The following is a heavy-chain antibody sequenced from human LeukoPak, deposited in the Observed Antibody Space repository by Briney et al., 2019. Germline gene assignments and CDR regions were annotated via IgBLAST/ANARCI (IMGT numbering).Heavy chain of an antibody. Sequence: PGGSLRLSCAASGFTFSSYAMSWVRQAPGKGLERVSAISGSGGSTYYADSVKGRFTISRDNSKNTLYLQMNSLRAEDTAVYYCAKGLAAAAPPSRGDAFDIWGQGTMVTVSS. CDR2: ISGSGGST. V-gene: IGHV3-23*01. CDR3: AKGLAAAAPPSRGDAFDI. CDR1: GFTFSSYA. D-gene: IGHD6-13*01. J-gene: IGHJ3*02.